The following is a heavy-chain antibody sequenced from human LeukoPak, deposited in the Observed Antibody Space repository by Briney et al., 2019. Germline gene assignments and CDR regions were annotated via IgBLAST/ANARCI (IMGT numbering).Heavy chain of an antibody. J-gene: IGHJ6*03. D-gene: IGHD2-15*01. CDR3: AINQAGYCGGGSCYRHEFYYMDV. CDR2: IIPVFGTA. V-gene: IGHV1-69*06. CDR1: GYTFTSYD. Sequence: GASVKVSCKASGYTFTSYDISWVRQAPGQGLEWMGGIIPVFGTANYAEKFQDRVTITADKSTSTAYMELSSLRSEDTAMYYCAINQAGYCGGGSCYRHEFYYMDVWGKGTSVTVSS.